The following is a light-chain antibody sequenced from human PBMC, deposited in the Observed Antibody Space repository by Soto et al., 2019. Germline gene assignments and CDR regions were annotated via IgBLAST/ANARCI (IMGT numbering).Light chain of an antibody. V-gene: IGKV1-33*01. Sequence: DIQMTQSPSSLSASVGDRVTITRQASQDISNYLNWYQQKPGKAPKLLIYDASNLETGVPSRFSGSGSGTDFTFTISSLQPEDIATYYCQQYDNLTFGGGTKVEIK. CDR1: QDISNY. J-gene: IGKJ4*01. CDR3: QQYDNLT. CDR2: DAS.